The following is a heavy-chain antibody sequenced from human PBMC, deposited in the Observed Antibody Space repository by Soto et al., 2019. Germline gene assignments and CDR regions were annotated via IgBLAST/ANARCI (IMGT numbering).Heavy chain of an antibody. D-gene: IGHD3-9*01. V-gene: IGHV3-23*01. CDR2: ISGSGGST. J-gene: IGHJ3*02. CDR3: AKGKYSKGVISYDILTGYPNLGAFDI. CDR1: GFTFSSYA. Sequence: GGSLRLSCAASGFTFSSYAMSWVRQAPGKGLEWVSAISGSGGSTYYADSVKGRFTISRDNSKNTLYLQMNSLRAEDTAVYYCAKGKYSKGVISYDILTGYPNLGAFDIWGQGTMVTVSS.